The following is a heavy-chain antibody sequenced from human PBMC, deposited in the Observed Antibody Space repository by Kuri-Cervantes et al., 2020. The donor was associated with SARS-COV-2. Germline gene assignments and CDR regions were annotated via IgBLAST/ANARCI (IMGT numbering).Heavy chain of an antibody. D-gene: IGHD6-13*01. CDR1: GGSISSYY. J-gene: IGHJ1*01. Sequence: ESLKISCTVSGGSISSYYWSWIRQPPGKGLEWIGYIYYSGSTNYNPSLKSRVTISVDTSKNQFSLKLSSVTAADTAVYYCARGGSSWFEYFQHWGQGTLVTVSS. CDR2: IYYSGST. V-gene: IGHV4-59*12. CDR3: ARGGSSWFEYFQH.